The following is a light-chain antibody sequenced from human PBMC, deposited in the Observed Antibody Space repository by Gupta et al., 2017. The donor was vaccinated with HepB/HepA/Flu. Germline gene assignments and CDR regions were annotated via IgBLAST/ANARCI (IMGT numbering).Light chain of an antibody. CDR2: DTS. CDR1: QGVSTR. V-gene: IGKV3-15*01. CDR3: QQYNIWPPLT. J-gene: IGKJ4*01. Sequence: IVMTQSPATLSVSPGERATLSCRASQGVSTRLAWYKQKPGQALRLLIFDTSTRATGIPARFSGSGSGTEFTLTISSLQSEDFGLYYCQQYNIWPPLTFGGGTKVEIK.